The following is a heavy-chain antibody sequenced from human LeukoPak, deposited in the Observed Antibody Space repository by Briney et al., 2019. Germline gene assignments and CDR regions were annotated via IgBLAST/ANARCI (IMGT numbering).Heavy chain of an antibody. CDR2: IYTSGST. J-gene: IGHJ6*03. CDR1: GGSISSYY. V-gene: IGHV4-4*07. CDR3: ARGEYGGGYYYMDV. D-gene: IGHD3-16*01. Sequence: SETLSLTCTVSGGSISSYYWSWIRQPAGKGVEWIGRIYTSGSTNYNPSLKSRVTISVDKSKDQFSLKLSSVTAADTAVYYCARGEYGGGYYYMDVRGKGTTVTVSS.